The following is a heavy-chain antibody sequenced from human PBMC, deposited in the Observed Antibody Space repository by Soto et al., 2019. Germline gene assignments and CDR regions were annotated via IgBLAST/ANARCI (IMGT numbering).Heavy chain of an antibody. D-gene: IGHD6-13*01. CDR2: ISYDGGNK. V-gene: IGHV3-30*18. CDR1: GFTFSSYG. Sequence: QVQLVESGGGVVQPGRSLRLSCAASGFTFSSYGMHWVRQAPGKGLEWVSVISYDGGNKYYADSVKGRFTISRDNPKNTLYLQMNSLRAEDTAVYYCAKDSSPAAADYYFDYWGQGTLVTVSS. CDR3: AKDSSPAAADYYFDY. J-gene: IGHJ4*02.